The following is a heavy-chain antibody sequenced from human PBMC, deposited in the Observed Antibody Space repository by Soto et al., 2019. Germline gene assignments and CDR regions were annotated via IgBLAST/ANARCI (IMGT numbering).Heavy chain of an antibody. J-gene: IGHJ5*02. D-gene: IGHD4-4*01. V-gene: IGHV3-23*01. CDR1: GFTFSSYA. Sequence: EVQLLESGGGLVQPGGSLRLSCAASGFTFSSYAMSWVRQAPGKGLEWVSVISRGGGSTYYADSVKGRFTISRDNSKNTLYLQANSLRAEDTAVYYCAKGTYSKGFDPWGQGTLVTVSS. CDR3: AKGTYSKGFDP. CDR2: ISRGGGST.